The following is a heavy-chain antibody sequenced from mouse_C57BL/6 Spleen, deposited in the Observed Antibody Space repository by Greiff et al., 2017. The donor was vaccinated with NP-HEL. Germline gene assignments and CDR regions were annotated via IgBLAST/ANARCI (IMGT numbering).Heavy chain of an antibody. CDR2: ISSGGSYT. J-gene: IGHJ4*01. CDR3: ARVKEGAMDY. CDR1: GFTFSSYG. Sequence: EVKLVESGGDLVKPGGSLKLSCAASGFTFSSYGMSWVRQTPDKRLEWVATISSGGSYTYYPDSVKGRFTISRDNAKNTLYLQMSSLKSEDTAMYYCARVKEGAMDYWGQGTSVTVSS. V-gene: IGHV5-6*01.